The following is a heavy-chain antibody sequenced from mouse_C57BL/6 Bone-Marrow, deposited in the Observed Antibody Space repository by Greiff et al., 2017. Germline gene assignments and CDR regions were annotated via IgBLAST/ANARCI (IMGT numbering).Heavy chain of an antibody. Sequence: EVQLVESGEGLVKPGGSLKLSCAASGFTFSSYAMSWVRQTPEKRLEWVAYISSGGDYIYYADTVKGRFTISRDNAWNTLYLQMSSLKSEDTAMYYCTRDPFYYDYGAYWGQGTLVTVSA. J-gene: IGHJ3*01. CDR2: ISSGGDYI. CDR1: GFTFSSYA. CDR3: TRDPFYYDYGAY. D-gene: IGHD2-4*01. V-gene: IGHV5-9-1*02.